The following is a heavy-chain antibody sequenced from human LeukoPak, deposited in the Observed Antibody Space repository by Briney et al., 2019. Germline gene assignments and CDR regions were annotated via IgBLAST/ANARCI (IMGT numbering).Heavy chain of an antibody. CDR2: IYYSGNT. Sequence: PSETLSLTCTVSGGSISSSSYYWGWIRQPPGKGLEWIGSIYYSGNTYYKPSLKSRVTISVDTSKNQFSLKLSSVTAADTAVYYCGRSVTTATFDIWGQGTMVTVSS. V-gene: IGHV4-39*01. J-gene: IGHJ3*02. CDR1: GGSISSSSYY. CDR3: GRSVTTATFDI. D-gene: IGHD4-17*01.